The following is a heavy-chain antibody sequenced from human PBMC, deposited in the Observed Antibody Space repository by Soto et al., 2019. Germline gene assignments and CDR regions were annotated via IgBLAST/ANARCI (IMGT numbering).Heavy chain of an antibody. Sequence: QVQLQQWGAGLLKPSETLSLTCAVYGGSFSGYYWSWIRQPPGKGLEWIGEINHGGSTNYNPSLKSRVIISEDTSRAQFSLDLSSVTAADTAVYYCARGAPGSGFYNGMDVWGQGTTVTVSS. V-gene: IGHV4-34*01. CDR1: GGSFSGYY. CDR2: INHGGST. CDR3: ARGAPGSGFYNGMDV. J-gene: IGHJ6*02. D-gene: IGHD3-10*01.